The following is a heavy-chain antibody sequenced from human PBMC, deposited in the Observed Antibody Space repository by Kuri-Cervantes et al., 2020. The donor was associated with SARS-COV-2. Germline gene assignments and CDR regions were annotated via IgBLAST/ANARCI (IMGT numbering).Heavy chain of an antibody. J-gene: IGHJ4*02. CDR1: GFTFSDYY. CDR2: ISSSGSTI. CDR3: ARDSLRGSGSSYYFDY. V-gene: IGHV3-11*04. D-gene: IGHD1-26*01. Sequence: GESLKISCAASGFTFSDYYMSWIRQAPGKGLEWVSYISSSGSTIYYADSVKGRFTISRDNAKNSLYLQMNSLRAEDTAVYYCARDSLRGSGSSYYFDYWGRGTLVTVSS.